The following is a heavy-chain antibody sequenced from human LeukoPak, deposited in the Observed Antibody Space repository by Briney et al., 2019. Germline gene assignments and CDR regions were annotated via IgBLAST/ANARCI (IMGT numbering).Heavy chain of an antibody. CDR3: ARQGARVEFDP. J-gene: IGHJ5*02. Sequence: SETLSLTCTVSGGSISSSSYYWGWIRQPPGKGLEWIGSIYYSGSTYYNPSLKSRVTISVDTSKNQFSVKLSSVTAADTAVYYCARQGARVEFDPWGQGTLVTVSS. CDR1: GGSISSSSYY. V-gene: IGHV4-39*01. CDR2: IYYSGST.